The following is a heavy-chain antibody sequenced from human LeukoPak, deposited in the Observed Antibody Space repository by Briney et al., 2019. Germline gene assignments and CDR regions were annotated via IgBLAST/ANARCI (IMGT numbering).Heavy chain of an antibody. CDR3: ARDDGGVGATIDY. CDR2: IKQDGSEK. D-gene: IGHD1-26*01. V-gene: IGHV3-7*01. CDR1: GFTFSSYW. Sequence: GGSLRLSCAASGFTFSSYWMSWVRQAPGKGLEWVANIKQDGSEKYYVDSVKGRFTISRDSAKNSLYLQMNRLRAEDTAVYYCARDDGGVGATIDYWGQGTLVTVSS. J-gene: IGHJ4*02.